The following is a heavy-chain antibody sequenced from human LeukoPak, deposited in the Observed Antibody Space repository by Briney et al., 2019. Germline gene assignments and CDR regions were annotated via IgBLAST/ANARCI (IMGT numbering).Heavy chain of an antibody. Sequence: GGSLRLSCAASGFTVSSNYMSWVRQAPGKGLEWVSAISGSGGSTYYADSVKGRFTISRDNSKNTLYLQMNSLRAEDTAVYYCAKNPERITIFGVVIYWGQGTLVTVSS. CDR3: AKNPERITIFGVVIY. J-gene: IGHJ4*02. CDR2: ISGSGGST. D-gene: IGHD3-3*01. V-gene: IGHV3-23*01. CDR1: GFTVSSNY.